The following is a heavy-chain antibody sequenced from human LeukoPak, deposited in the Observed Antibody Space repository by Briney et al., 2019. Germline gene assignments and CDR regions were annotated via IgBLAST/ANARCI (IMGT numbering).Heavy chain of an antibody. V-gene: IGHV3-30*02. J-gene: IGHJ4*02. CDR1: GFTFSSYG. CDR2: IRYDGSNK. D-gene: IGHD4-23*01. Sequence: PGGSLRLSCAASGFTFSSYGMHWVRQAPGKGLEWVAFIRYDGSNKYYADSVKGRFTISRDNSKNTLYLQMNSLRAEDTAVYYCAKVSTVVTLNYFDYWGQGTLVTVSS. CDR3: AKVSTVVTLNYFDY.